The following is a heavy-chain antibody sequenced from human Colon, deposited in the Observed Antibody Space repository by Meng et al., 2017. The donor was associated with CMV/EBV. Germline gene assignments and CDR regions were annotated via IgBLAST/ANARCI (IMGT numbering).Heavy chain of an antibody. CDR1: GFIFSSYA. V-gene: IGHV3-23*01. Sequence: EVQLLQSGGGLVQPGGSLRLSCAASGFIFSSYAMTWVRQAPGQGLEWVSVISGSGCSRDYADSVKGRFTISRDNSKNTLYLQMNSLRAEDTAVYYCARITILTGFHLDSWGQGTLVTVSS. CDR2: ISGSGCSR. CDR3: ARITILTGFHLDS. J-gene: IGHJ4*02. D-gene: IGHD3-9*01.